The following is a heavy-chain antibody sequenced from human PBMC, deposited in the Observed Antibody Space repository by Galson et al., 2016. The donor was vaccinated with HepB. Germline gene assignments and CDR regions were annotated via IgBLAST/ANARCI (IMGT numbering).Heavy chain of an antibody. D-gene: IGHD4-11*01. CDR3: ARAGSALTVTLDY. CDR2: IYYSGNT. CDR1: GGSISSRGYY. V-gene: IGHV4-31*03. Sequence: TLSLTCTVSGGSISSRGYYWSWIRPYPGKGLEWIGYIYYSGNTYYNPALKGRVAISADTSKNQFSLRLTSVTAADTALYFCARAGSALTVTLDYWGRGILVTVSS. J-gene: IGHJ4*02.